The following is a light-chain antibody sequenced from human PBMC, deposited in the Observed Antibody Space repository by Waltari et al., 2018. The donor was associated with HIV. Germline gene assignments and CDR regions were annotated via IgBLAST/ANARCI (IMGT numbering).Light chain of an antibody. J-gene: IGLJ2*01. CDR2: DTH. CDR1: RSHSENTY. CDR3: GTWDRILRAAI. V-gene: IGLV1-51*01. Sequence: QSVLTQPPSMSAAPGQKVTLHCSGSRSHSENTYVSWYLHGPGKAPKLLIYDTHKRATGIPDRFSASKSGTSANLVITGLQTGDEADYYCGTWDRILRAAIFGGGTKVTVL.